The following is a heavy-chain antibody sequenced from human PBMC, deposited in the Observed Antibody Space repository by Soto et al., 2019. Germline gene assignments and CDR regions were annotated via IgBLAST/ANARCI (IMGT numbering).Heavy chain of an antibody. D-gene: IGHD1-1*01. V-gene: IGHV1-69*12. CDR3: ARDNDRPQLGGNYYYILDV. CDR2: IMPIFRTP. J-gene: IGHJ6*02. Sequence: QVQLEQSGAEVKKPGSSVKVSCKASGGTFRNSAISWVRQAPGQGLEWMGGIMPIFRTPDYAQKFQGRVTITADEATSTAYMELSGLRSDDTAVYFCARDNDRPQLGGNYYYILDVWGHGTTVTVS. CDR1: GGTFRNSA.